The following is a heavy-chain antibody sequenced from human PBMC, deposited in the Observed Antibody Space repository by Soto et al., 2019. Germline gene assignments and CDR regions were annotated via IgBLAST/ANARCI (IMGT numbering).Heavy chain of an antibody. Sequence: GSGPTLVNPTHTLTLTCTFSGFSLSTTGMCVSWIRQPPGKALEWLALIDWADDKYYSTSLKTRLTISKDTSKNQVVLTMTNVEPVDTATYFCSRAVGGFTYGYPDYWGQGTLVTVS. J-gene: IGHJ4*02. CDR3: SRAVGGFTYGYPDY. D-gene: IGHD5-18*01. V-gene: IGHV2-70*01. CDR2: IDWADDK. CDR1: GFSLSTTGMC.